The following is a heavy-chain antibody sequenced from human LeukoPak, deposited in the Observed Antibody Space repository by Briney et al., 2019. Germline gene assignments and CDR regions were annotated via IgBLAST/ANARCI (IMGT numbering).Heavy chain of an antibody. CDR3: ARDAVPAAIVDP. CDR2: INHSGST. J-gene: IGHJ5*02. CDR1: GGSFSGYY. D-gene: IGHD2-2*01. V-gene: IGHV4-34*01. Sequence: ASETLSLTCAVYGGSFSGYYWSWIRQPPGKGLEWIGEINHSGSTNYNPSLKSRVTISVDTSKNQFSLKLSSVTAADTAVYYCARDAVPAAIVDPWGQGTLVTVSS.